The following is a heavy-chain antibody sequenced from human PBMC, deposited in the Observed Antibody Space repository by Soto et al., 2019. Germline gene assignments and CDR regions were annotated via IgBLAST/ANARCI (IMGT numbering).Heavy chain of an antibody. V-gene: IGHV3-23*01. CDR3: VQGDWLDY. J-gene: IGHJ4*02. CDR1: GFSFSTFD. D-gene: IGHD3-22*01. Sequence: GGSLRLSCAASGFSFSTFDMSWARQAPGKGLEWVSVISGSGGRTNYADYAKGRFTISRDDSKNTLFLQMNSLRVEDTAVYYCVQGDWLDYWGQGTLVTVSS. CDR2: ISGSGGRT.